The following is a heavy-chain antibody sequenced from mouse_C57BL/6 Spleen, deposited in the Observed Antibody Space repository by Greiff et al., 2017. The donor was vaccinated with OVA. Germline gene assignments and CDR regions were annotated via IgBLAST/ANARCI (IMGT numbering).Heavy chain of an antibody. Sequence: QVQLQQPGAELVKPGASVKLSCKASGYTFTSYWMQWVKQRPGQGLEWIGEIDPSDSDTNYNQKFKGKATLTVDTSSSTAYMQLSSLTSEYSAVYYCARKALGYYYYEWVGAYWGQGTLVTVSA. CDR2: IDPSDSDT. V-gene: IGHV1-50*01. CDR3: ARKALGYYYYEWVGAY. CDR1: GYTFTSYW. D-gene: IGHD2-4*01. J-gene: IGHJ3*01.